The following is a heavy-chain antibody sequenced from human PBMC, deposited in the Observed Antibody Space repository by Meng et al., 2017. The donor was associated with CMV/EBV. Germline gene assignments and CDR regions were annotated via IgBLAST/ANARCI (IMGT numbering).Heavy chain of an antibody. V-gene: IGHV3-23*03. CDR1: GFTFSSYA. D-gene: IGHD3-10*01. J-gene: IGHJ4*02. Sequence: GESLKISCAASGFTFSSYAMSWVRQAPGKGLEWVSVIYSGGSSTYYADSVKGRFTISRDNAKNSLYLQMNSLKTEDTAVYYCTTHYYGSGSGVYWGQGTLVTVSS. CDR2: IYSGGSST. CDR3: TTHYYGSGSGVY.